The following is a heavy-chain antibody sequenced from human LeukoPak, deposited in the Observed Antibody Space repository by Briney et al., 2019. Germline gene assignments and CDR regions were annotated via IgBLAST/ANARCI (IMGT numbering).Heavy chain of an antibody. Sequence: ASVKVSCKASGYTFTSYYMHWVRQAPGQGLEWMGIINPSGGSTSYAQKFQGRVTMTRDMSTSAVYMELSSLRSEDAAVYYCARDRAYYDILTTNWFDPWGQGTLVTVSS. V-gene: IGHV1-46*01. CDR1: GYTFTSYY. CDR3: ARDRAYYDILTTNWFDP. D-gene: IGHD3-9*01. CDR2: INPSGGST. J-gene: IGHJ5*02.